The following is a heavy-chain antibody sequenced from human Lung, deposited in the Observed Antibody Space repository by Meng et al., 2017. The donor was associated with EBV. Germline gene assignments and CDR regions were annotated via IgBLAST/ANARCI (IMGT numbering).Heavy chain of an antibody. CDR1: GDSFEQFV. Sequence: QVQLVQSGAEVEKAGSSVLVTCKASGDSFEQFVISWVRQAPGQGLEWMGGIIPVFGETNYAQKFQGRVTFIADNSTSTVYMELSSLKSDDTAVYYCGSRRGYTGYIIDSWGQGTLVTVSS. CDR2: IIPVFGET. V-gene: IGHV1-69*06. CDR3: GSRRGYTGYIIDS. D-gene: IGHD5-12*01. J-gene: IGHJ4*02.